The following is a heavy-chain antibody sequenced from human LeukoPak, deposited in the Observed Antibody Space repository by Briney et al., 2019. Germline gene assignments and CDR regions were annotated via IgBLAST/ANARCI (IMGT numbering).Heavy chain of an antibody. CDR1: GFTFSNFW. V-gene: IGHV3-7*03. D-gene: IGHD1-1*01. CDR2: IKQDGSEK. CDR3: ARDPTGFDY. Sequence: GGSLRLSCTASGFTFSNFWMGWVRQAPGKGLEWVANIKQDGSEKYYVDSVKGRFTISRDNAKNSLYLQMNSLRAEDTAVYYCARDPTGFDYWGQGTLVTVSS. J-gene: IGHJ4*02.